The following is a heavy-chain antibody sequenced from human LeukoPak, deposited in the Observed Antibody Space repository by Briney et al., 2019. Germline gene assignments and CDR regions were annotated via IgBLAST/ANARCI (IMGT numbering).Heavy chain of an antibody. CDR1: GGSFSVYY. Sequence: SETLSLTCAVYGGSFSVYYWSWIRQPPGKGLEWIGEINHSVSTNYNPSLKSRVTISVDTSKNQFSLKLSSVTAADTAVYFCARGPPTDYYDSSGFYYVFDYWGQGTLVTVSS. CDR3: ARGPPTDYYDSSGFYYVFDY. V-gene: IGHV4-34*01. D-gene: IGHD3-22*01. CDR2: INHSVST. J-gene: IGHJ4*02.